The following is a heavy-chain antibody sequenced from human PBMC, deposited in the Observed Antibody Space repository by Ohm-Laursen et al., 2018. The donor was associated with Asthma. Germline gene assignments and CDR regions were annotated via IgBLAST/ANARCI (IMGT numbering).Heavy chain of an antibody. CDR2: ISVGGST. V-gene: IGHV3-23*01. J-gene: IGHJ4*02. D-gene: IGHD1-20*01. CDR1: GYTFSRYS. Sequence: SLRLSRSASGYTFSRYSIHWVRQIPGKGLEWVSSISVGGSTHYADSVKGRFTNSRDNSQNTVYLQMNSLRAEDTAVYYCAKRYLLTGGGHFDYWGQGTLVTVSS. CDR3: AKRYLLTGGGHFDY.